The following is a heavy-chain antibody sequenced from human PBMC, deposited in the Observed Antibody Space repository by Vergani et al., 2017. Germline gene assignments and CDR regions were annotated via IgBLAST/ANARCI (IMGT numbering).Heavy chain of an antibody. Sequence: EVQLLESGGSLKQPGGSVRLSCAASGFTFSTYAMHWVRQAPGKGLEWVSALTGGGGSTYYADSFKGRFIISRDNSRDTLYLQMNSLRPEDTATYYCVNDAGSYATFFDSWGERTLVAISS. CDR3: VNDAGSYATFFDS. J-gene: IGHJ4*02. V-gene: IGHV3-23*01. CDR1: GFTFSTYA. CDR2: LTGGGGST. D-gene: IGHD1-26*01.